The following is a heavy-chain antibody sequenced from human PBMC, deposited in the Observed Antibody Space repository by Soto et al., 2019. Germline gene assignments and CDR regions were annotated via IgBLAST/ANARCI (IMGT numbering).Heavy chain of an antibody. CDR1: GFTFSSYA. V-gene: IGHV3-30-3*01. D-gene: IGHD1-26*01. Sequence: QVQLVESGGGVVQPGRSLRLSCAASGFTFSSYAMHWVRQAPGKGLEWVAVISYDGSNKYYADSVKGRFTISRDNSKNTLYLQMNSLRAEDTAVYYCARDRSGLGSSMKDAFDIWGQGTMVTVSS. CDR2: ISYDGSNK. CDR3: ARDRSGLGSSMKDAFDI. J-gene: IGHJ3*02.